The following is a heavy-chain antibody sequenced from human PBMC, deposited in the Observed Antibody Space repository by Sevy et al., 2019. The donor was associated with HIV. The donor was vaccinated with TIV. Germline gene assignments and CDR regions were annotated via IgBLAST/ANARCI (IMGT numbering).Heavy chain of an antibody. V-gene: IGHV3-23*01. CDR2: IIGSGGST. Sequence: GGSLRLSCAASGFTFSSYAMSWVRQSPGKGLEWVSCIIGSGGSTYYAESVKGRFTISRDNAKNTLYLQMNNLRAEDTSLYYCAYDGDDYGVFYFNYWGQGTLVTVSS. D-gene: IGHD3-16*01. J-gene: IGHJ4*02. CDR1: GFTFSSYA. CDR3: AYDGDDYGVFYFNY.